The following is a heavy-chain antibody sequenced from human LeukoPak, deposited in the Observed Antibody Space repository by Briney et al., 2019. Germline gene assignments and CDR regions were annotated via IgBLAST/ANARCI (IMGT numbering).Heavy chain of an antibody. J-gene: IGHJ4*02. V-gene: IGHV3-9*01. Sequence: PGGSLRLSCAASGFTFDDYAMHWVRQAPGKGLEWVSGISWNSGSIGYADSVKGRFTISRDNAKNSLYLQMNSLRAEDTAVYYCARDWEAVATGYFDYWGQGTLVTVSS. D-gene: IGHD6-19*01. CDR2: ISWNSGSI. CDR3: ARDWEAVATGYFDY. CDR1: GFTFDDYA.